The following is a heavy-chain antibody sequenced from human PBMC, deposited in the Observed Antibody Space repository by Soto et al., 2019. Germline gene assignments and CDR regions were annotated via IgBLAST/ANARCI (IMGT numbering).Heavy chain of an antibody. CDR3: ATLNYDVLTGYYLFDY. D-gene: IGHD3-9*01. CDR2: IFHSGAS. V-gene: IGHV4-30-4*01. Sequence: KASETLSLTCTVSGGSINSTNYYWSWIRQPPGKGLEWIGYIFHSGASYDSPSLQRRAFISLDASKSQFSLKLSSVTAADTAVYYCATLNYDVLTGYYLFDYWGQGALVTVSS. J-gene: IGHJ4*02. CDR1: GGSINSTNYY.